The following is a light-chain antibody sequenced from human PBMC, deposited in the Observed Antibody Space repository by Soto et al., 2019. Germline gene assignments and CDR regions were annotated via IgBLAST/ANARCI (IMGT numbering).Light chain of an antibody. J-gene: IGLJ2*01. CDR2: NTN. CDR1: NSNIGTHP. V-gene: IGLV1-44*01. Sequence: QSVLTQPPSASETPGQRVTISCSGSNSNIGTHPVNWYQQVPGRAPKLLISNTNQRPSGVPDRFSASKSGTSASLAITGLQSEDEADYHCASWDATLSGVVFGGGTKLTVL. CDR3: ASWDATLSGVV.